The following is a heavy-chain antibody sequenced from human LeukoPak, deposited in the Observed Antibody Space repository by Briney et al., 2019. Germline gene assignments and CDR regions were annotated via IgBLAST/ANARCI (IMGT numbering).Heavy chain of an antibody. CDR3: ARGSTVTIPDAFDI. V-gene: IGHV3-7*03. CDR2: IKEDGSEK. D-gene: IGHD4-17*01. Sequence: GGSLRLSCAASGFMFSSYWMSWVRQAPGKGLEWVADIKEDGSEKSYVDSVKGRFTISRDNAKNSLYLQMNSLRAEDTALYYCARGSTVTIPDAFDIWGQGTMVTVSS. CDR1: GFMFSSYW. J-gene: IGHJ3*02.